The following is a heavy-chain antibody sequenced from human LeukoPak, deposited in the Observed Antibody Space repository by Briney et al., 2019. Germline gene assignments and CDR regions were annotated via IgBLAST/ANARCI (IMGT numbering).Heavy chain of an antibody. CDR2: IYPGDSDT. D-gene: IGHD3-9*01. Sequence: GESLKISCKGSGYSFTSYRIGWVRQMPGKGLEWMGIIYPGDSDTRYSPSFQGQVTISADKSISTAYLQWSSLKASDTAMYYCARGRRRGILTGYYSGMPFDYWGQGTLVTVSS. J-gene: IGHJ4*02. V-gene: IGHV5-51*01. CDR3: ARGRRRGILTGYYSGMPFDY. CDR1: GYSFTSYR.